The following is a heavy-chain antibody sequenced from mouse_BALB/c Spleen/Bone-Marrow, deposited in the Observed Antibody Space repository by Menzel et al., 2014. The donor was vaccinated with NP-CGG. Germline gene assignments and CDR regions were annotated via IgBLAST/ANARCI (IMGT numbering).Heavy chain of an antibody. J-gene: IGHJ2*01. D-gene: IGHD2-1*01. CDR2: INPSNGGT. V-gene: IGHV1S81*02. Sequence: VKLMESGAELVKPGASVKLSCKASGYTFTSYYMYWVKQRPGQGPEWIGEINPSNGGTNFNEKFKSKATLTVDKSSSTAYMQLSSLTSEDSAVYYCTRYGNYYFDYWGQGTTLTVSS. CDR1: GYTFTSYY. CDR3: TRYGNYYFDY.